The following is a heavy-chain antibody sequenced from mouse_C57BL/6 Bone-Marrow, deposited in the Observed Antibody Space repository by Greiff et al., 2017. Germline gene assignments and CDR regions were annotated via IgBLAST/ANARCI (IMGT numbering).Heavy chain of an antibody. CDR2: IYPGSGST. CDR1: GYTFTSYW. D-gene: IGHD2-3*01. CDR3: AREDDVYYVNYAMDY. V-gene: IGHV1-55*01. Sequence: VKLQQPGAELVKPGASVKMSCKASGYTFTSYWITWVKQRPGQGLEWIGDIYPGSGSTNYNEKFKSKATLTVDTSSSTAYMQLSSLTSEDSAVYYCAREDDVYYVNYAMDYWGQGTSVTVSS. J-gene: IGHJ4*01.